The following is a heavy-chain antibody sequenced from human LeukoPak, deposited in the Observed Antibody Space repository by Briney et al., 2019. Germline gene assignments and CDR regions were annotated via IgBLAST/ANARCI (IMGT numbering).Heavy chain of an antibody. D-gene: IGHD2-2*01. V-gene: IGHV1-8*01. CDR2: MNPNSGNT. CDR1: GYTFTSYD. CDR3: ARGVVVVPAAIVHYYYMDV. Sequence: ASVKVSCKASGYTFTSYDINWVRQATEQGLEWMGWMNPNSGNTGYAQKFQGRATMTRNTSISTAYMELSSLRSEDTAVYYCARGVVVVPAAIVHYYYMDVWGKGTTVTVSS. J-gene: IGHJ6*03.